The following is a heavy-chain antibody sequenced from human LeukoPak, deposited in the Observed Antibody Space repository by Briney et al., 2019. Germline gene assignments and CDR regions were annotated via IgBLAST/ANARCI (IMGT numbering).Heavy chain of an antibody. CDR1: GGSTSSSSYY. V-gene: IGHV4-39*01. CDR3: ASTYSSWSEYYFDY. J-gene: IGHJ4*02. D-gene: IGHD6-6*01. CDR2: IYYSGST. Sequence: PSETLSLTCTVSGGSTSSSSYYWGWIRQPPGKGLEWIGSIYYSGSTYYNPSLKSRVTISVDTSKNQFSLKLSSVTAAGTAVYYCASTYSSWSEYYFDYWGQGTLVTVSS.